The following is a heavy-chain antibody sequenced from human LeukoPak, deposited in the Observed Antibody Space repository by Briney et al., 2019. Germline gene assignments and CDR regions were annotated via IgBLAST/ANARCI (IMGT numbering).Heavy chain of an antibody. CDR2: IWYDGSKK. Sequence: GGSLRLSCAASGITFGGFGMHWVRQAPGKGLEWVAVIWYDGSKKYYEDSVKGRFTISRDNSKNTLYLQMNSLRVEDTAVYYCVRGSFGVDYWGQGTLVTVSS. D-gene: IGHD3-10*01. J-gene: IGHJ4*02. CDR1: GITFGGFG. V-gene: IGHV3-33*01. CDR3: VRGSFGVDY.